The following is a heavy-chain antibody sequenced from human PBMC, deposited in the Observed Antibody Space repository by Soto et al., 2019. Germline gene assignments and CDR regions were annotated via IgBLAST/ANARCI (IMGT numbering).Heavy chain of an antibody. D-gene: IGHD5-12*01. CDR3: AKGARDVDS. CDR2: ISSSGST. V-gene: IGHV3-23*01. J-gene: IGHJ4*02. CDR1: GFTFSSQT. Sequence: EVQLLESGGGLVQPGGSLRLSCAASGFTFSSQTMSWVRQAPWKGLEWVSVISSSGSTSYTDSVEGRFTISKDSSKNTLYLQLNSLRGEDTAVYYCAKGARDVDSWGQGTLVTVSS.